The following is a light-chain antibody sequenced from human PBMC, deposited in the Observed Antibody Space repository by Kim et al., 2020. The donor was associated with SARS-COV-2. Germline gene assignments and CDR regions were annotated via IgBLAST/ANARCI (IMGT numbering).Light chain of an antibody. CDR1: QSVSSSY. J-gene: IGKJ1*01. CDR3: QQYGSSRT. V-gene: IGKV3-20*01. Sequence: EIVLTKSPGTLSLSPGARATLSCRASQSVSSSYLAWYQQKPGQAPRLLIYGASSRATGIPDRFSGSGSGTDFTLTISRLEPEDFAVYYCQQYGSSRTFGQGTKVDIK. CDR2: GAS.